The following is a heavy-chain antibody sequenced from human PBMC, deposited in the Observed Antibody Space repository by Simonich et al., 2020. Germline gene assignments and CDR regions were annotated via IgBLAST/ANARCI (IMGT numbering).Heavy chain of an antibody. CDR3: AKESTVSRWDYYYGMDV. D-gene: IGHD4-17*01. CDR1: GFTFSSYG. V-gene: IGHV3-30*18. J-gene: IGHJ6*02. Sequence: QVQLVESGGGVVQPGRSLRLSCAASGFTFSSYGMHWVRQAPGKGVEGVGVLWYDGSNKYYAASGKGRFTISRDNSKNTLYLQMNSLRAEDTAMYYCAKESTVSRWDYYYGMDVWGQGTTVTVSS. CDR2: LWYDGSNK.